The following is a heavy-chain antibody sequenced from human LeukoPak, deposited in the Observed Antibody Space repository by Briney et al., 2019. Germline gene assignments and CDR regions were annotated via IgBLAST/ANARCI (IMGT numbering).Heavy chain of an antibody. J-gene: IGHJ4*01. Sequence: PGQSLRLSCAVSGLTFSNFRMSWVRQAPGKGLEWVAHIRQDGSEAFYVDSVKGRFTISRDNAKSSLYLQMSSLRAEDTAVYFCGRNEVGYFGRGTLVTVSS. CDR1: GLTFSNFR. V-gene: IGHV3-7*01. CDR3: GRNEVGY. CDR2: IRQDGSEA.